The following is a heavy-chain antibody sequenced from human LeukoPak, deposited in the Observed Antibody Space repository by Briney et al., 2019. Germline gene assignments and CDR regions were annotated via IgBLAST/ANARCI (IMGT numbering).Heavy chain of an antibody. Sequence: SETLSLTCTVSGGSISSYYWSWIRQPPGKGLEWIGYIYYSGNTNYNPSLKSRVTISVDTSKNQFSLKLSSVTAADTAVYYCARGPFGRGVIGGAIDYWGQGTLVTVSS. CDR3: ARGPFGRGVIGGAIDY. CDR1: GGSISSYY. CDR2: IYYSGNT. V-gene: IGHV4-59*01. D-gene: IGHD3-10*01. J-gene: IGHJ4*02.